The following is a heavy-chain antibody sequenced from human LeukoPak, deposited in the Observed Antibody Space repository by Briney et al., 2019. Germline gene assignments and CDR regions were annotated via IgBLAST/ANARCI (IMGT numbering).Heavy chain of an antibody. Sequence: SETLSLTCTVSGGSLCNDYWSWIRQSPGKGLEWIGNIDYSGITNYNPSLKSRVTMSVDTSKNQFSLKLRSVSAADTAVYSCARHSGSGSFFLPTKWFDPWGQGTLVTVSS. CDR1: GGSLCNDY. V-gene: IGHV4-59*01. CDR3: ARHSGSGSFFLPTKWFDP. J-gene: IGHJ5*02. CDR2: IDYSGIT. D-gene: IGHD3-10*01.